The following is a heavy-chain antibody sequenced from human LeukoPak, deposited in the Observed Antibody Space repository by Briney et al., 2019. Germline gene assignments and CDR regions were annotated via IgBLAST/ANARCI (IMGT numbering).Heavy chain of an antibody. J-gene: IGHJ4*02. CDR3: ARCTSTTCYNFDY. CDR1: GGSISSGGYY. V-gene: IGHV4-31*11. D-gene: IGHD2/OR15-2a*01. Sequence: SETLSLTCAVSGGSISSGGYYWSWIRQHPGKGLEWIGYIYYSGSTYYNPSLKSRVTISLDTSKNQFSLELNSVTAADTAVYYCARCTSTTCYNFDYWGQGTLVTVSS. CDR2: IYYSGST.